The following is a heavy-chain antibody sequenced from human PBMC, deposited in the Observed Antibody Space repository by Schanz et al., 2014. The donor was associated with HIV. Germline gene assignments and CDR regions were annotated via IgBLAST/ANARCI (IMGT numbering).Heavy chain of an antibody. D-gene: IGHD6-6*01. J-gene: IGHJ5*02. Sequence: QEQLVQSGAAVRKPGSSVTVSCKTSGYTFSSYDINWVRQATGQGLEWMGWMNPNSGHTGYAQKFQGRVDMTRTTSISTAYMELRGPTSEDTAVYFCARARAKIEGRPVGNWFDPWGQGTLVTVSS. V-gene: IGHV1-8*01. CDR1: GYTFSSYD. CDR2: MNPNSGHT. CDR3: ARARAKIEGRPVGNWFDP.